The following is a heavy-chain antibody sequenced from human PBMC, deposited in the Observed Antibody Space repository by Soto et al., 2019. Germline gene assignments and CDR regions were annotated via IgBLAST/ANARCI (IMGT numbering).Heavy chain of an antibody. CDR1: GGSISSFTYF. D-gene: IGHD2-15*01. CDR2: LYYSGNT. CDR3: ASRGGSTFYWFEP. J-gene: IGHJ5*02. Sequence: QLQLQESGPGLVKPSETLSLTCTVSGGSISSFTYFWGWLRQPPGKVLEWIGRLYYSGNTYYNPSLQSRVTLSLDTSKKQSTLTLRSVTAADTAVYYCASRGGSTFYWFEPWGQGTLVTVSP. V-gene: IGHV4-39*01.